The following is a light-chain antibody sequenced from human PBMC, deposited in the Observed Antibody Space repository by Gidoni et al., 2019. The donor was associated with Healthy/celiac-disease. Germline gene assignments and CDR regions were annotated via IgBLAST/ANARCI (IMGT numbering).Light chain of an antibody. V-gene: IGLV3-19*01. CDR3: NSRDSSGNPHVV. Sequence: SSELTQDSAGSVALGQTVRITCQGDSLRSHYASWYQQKAGKTPVLVIYGKNTQPSGIPHRFSGSSSGNTASLTITGAQAEDEADYYCNSRDSSGNPHVVFGGGTKLTVL. CDR2: GKN. CDR1: SLRSHY. J-gene: IGLJ2*01.